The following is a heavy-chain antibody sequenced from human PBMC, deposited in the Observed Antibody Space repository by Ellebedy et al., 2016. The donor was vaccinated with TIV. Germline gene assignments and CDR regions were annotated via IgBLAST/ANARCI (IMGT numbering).Heavy chain of an antibody. J-gene: IGHJ4*02. CDR3: AREGYNSGSIGDLDY. V-gene: IGHV3-30*04. CDR2: VSNDGSLQ. D-gene: IGHD2-15*01. Sequence: PGGSLRLSCAASGFTFTRHAMHWVRQAPGKGLAWVALVSNDGSLQYYADSVAGRFTISRDNSKHTVSLQMSSLRAEDTALYYCAREGYNSGSIGDLDYWGQGTLVTVSS. CDR1: GFTFTRHA.